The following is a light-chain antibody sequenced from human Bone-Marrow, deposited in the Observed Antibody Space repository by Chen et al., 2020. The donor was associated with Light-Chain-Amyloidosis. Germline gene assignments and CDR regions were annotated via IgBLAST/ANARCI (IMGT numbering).Light chain of an antibody. Sequence: SYVLTQPSSVSVAPGQTPTIACGGNNIGSTSVHWYQQTPGQAPLLVVYDDSDRHSGIPERLSGSNSGNTATLTISRVEAGDEADYYCQVWDRSSDRPVFGGGTKLTVL. CDR1: NIGSTS. CDR2: DDS. CDR3: QVWDRSSDRPV. V-gene: IGLV3-21*02. J-gene: IGLJ3*02.